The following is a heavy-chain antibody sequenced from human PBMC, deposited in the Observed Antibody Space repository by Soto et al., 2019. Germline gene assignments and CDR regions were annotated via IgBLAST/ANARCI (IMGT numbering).Heavy chain of an antibody. CDR2: ISYDGSNT. CDR1: GFTFSSYG. D-gene: IGHD3-22*01. J-gene: IGHJ3*02. Sequence: QVQLVESGGGVVQPGRSLRLSCAASGFTFSSYGMHWVRQAPGKGLEWVAVISYDGSNTYYADSVKGRFTISRDNSKNTLYLQMNSLRAEDTAVYYCAKGLGDSSGYDYGKVNDAFDIWGQGTMVTVSS. CDR3: AKGLGDSSGYDYGKVNDAFDI. V-gene: IGHV3-30*18.